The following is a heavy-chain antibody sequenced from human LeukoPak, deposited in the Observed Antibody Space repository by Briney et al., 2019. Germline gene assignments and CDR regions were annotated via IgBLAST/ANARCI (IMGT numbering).Heavy chain of an antibody. V-gene: IGHV1-18*01. Sequence: ASVKVSCKASGYTFTSYGISWVRQAPGQGLEWMGWISAYNGNTNYAQKLQGRVTMTTDTSTSTAYMELRSLRSDDTAVYYCARYYDFWSGSKGGFDYWGQGTLVTVSS. J-gene: IGHJ4*02. CDR3: ARYYDFWSGSKGGFDY. D-gene: IGHD3-3*01. CDR1: GYTFTSYG. CDR2: ISAYNGNT.